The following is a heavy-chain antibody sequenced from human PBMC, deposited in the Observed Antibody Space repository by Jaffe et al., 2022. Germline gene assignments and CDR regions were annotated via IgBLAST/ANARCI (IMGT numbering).Heavy chain of an antibody. CDR3: ARRPRITMVQGNAFDI. Sequence: QLQLQESGPGLVKPSETLSLTCTVSGGSISSSSYYWGWIRQPPGKGLEWIGSIYYSGSTYYNPSLKSRVTISVDTSKNQFSLKLSSVTAADTAVYYCARRPRITMVQGNAFDIWGQGTMVTVSS. CDR2: IYYSGST. CDR1: GGSISSSSYY. J-gene: IGHJ3*02. V-gene: IGHV4-39*01. D-gene: IGHD3-10*01.